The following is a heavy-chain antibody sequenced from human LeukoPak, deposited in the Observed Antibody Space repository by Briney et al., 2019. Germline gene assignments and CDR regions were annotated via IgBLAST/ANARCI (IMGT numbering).Heavy chain of an antibody. CDR1: GFTFASYS. J-gene: IGHJ4*02. D-gene: IGHD1-1*01. Sequence: GGSLRLSCAASGFTFASYSMNWVRQAPGKGLEWVSSISGDSTYIYNAGSVKGRFTISRDNAQASLYLEMISLRADDTAVYYCARVSGRLERQSDLDYWGQGTLVIVSS. CDR2: ISGDSTYI. V-gene: IGHV3-21*01. CDR3: ARVSGRLERQSDLDY.